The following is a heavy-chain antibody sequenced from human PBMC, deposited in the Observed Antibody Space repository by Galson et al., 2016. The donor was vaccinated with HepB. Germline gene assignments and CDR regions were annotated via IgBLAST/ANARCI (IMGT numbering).Heavy chain of an antibody. CDR1: GFTFTTYA. J-gene: IGHJ4*02. CDR2: IAYDGTTK. V-gene: IGHV3-30-3*01. D-gene: IGHD2-15*01. CDR3: ARRLPQFYTISYFDY. Sequence: LRLSCAASGFTFTTYAMHWVRQAPGKGLEWVAVIAYDGTTKIYADSVKGRFTISRDNSKNTLFLQMNSLRDEDTAIYYCARRLPQFYTISYFDYWGQGTLVTVSS.